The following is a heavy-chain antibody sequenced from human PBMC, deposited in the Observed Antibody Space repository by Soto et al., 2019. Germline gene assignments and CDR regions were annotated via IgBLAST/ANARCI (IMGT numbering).Heavy chain of an antibody. CDR1: GDTFSSYA. D-gene: IGHD2-2*01. V-gene: IGHV1-69*13. J-gene: IGHJ6*02. CDR2: IIPIFGTA. Sequence: SVKVSCKASGDTFSSYAISWVRQAPGQGLEWMGGIIPIFGTANYAQKFQGRVTITADESPSTAYMELSSLRSEDTAVYYCTRYPSSDYYYYGMDVWGQGTTVTVSS. CDR3: TRYPSSDYYYYGMDV.